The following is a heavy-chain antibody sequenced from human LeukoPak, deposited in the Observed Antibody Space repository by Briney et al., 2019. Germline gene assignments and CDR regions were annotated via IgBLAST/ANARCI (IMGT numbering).Heavy chain of an antibody. V-gene: IGHV1-2*02. CDR3: ARDHGYSGYELPYYYMDV. CDR2: INPNSGGT. CDR1: GYTFTGYY. J-gene: IGHJ6*03. Sequence: ASVKVSCKASGYTFTGYYMHWVRQAPGQGLEWMGWINPNSGGTNYAQKFQGRVTMTRDTSISTAYMELSRLRSDDTAVYYCARDHGYSGYELPYYYMDVWGKGATVTVSS. D-gene: IGHD5-12*01.